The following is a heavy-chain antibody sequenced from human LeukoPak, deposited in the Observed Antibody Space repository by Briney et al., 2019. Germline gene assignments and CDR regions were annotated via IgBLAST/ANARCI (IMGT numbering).Heavy chain of an antibody. V-gene: IGHV1-8*02. D-gene: IGHD3-10*01. J-gene: IGHJ5*02. CDR3: ARGEELLWFGELLVGFDP. Sequence: ASVKVSCKSSGYTFTSYDINWVRQATGQGLEWMGWMNPNSGNTGYAQKFQGRVTMTRNTSISTAYMELSSLRSEDTAVYDCARGEELLWFGELLVGFDPWGQGTLVTVSS. CDR2: MNPNSGNT. CDR1: GYTFTSYD.